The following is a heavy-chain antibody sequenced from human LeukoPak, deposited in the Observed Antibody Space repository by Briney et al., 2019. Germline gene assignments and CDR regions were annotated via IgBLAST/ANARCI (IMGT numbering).Heavy chain of an antibody. CDR3: TTGQVATTTYY. Sequence: PGGSLRLSCAASGFTFNNAWMSWVRQAPGKGLEWVGRIKSKTDGGTTDYAAPVKGRFTISRDDSKNTLYLQMNSLKTEDTAVYYCTTGQVATTTYYWGQGTLVTVSS. D-gene: IGHD5-12*01. CDR2: IKSKTDGGTT. CDR1: GFTFNNAW. V-gene: IGHV3-15*01. J-gene: IGHJ4*02.